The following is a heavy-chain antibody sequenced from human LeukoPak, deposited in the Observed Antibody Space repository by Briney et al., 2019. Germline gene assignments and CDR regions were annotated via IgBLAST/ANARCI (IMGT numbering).Heavy chain of an antibody. CDR3: ARQRGYCSGGSCYGMFDY. D-gene: IGHD2-15*01. Sequence: PSETLSLTCTVSGGSVSNSIYSCGWVRQPPGKGLEWIGSIYYSGSTYYNPSLKSRVAISVDTSKNTFSLKLSSVTAADTAVYYCARQRGYCSGGSCYGMFDYWGQGTLVTVSS. V-gene: IGHV4-39*01. CDR2: IYYSGST. J-gene: IGHJ4*02. CDR1: GGSVSNSIYS.